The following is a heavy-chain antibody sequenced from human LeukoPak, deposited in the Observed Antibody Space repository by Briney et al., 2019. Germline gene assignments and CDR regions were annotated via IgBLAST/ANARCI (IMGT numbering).Heavy chain of an antibody. CDR3: VKWGYYDILTNYYVPDY. D-gene: IGHD3-9*01. CDR2: ILGSGAST. V-gene: IGHV3-23*01. CDR1: GFTFRNYA. Sequence: PGASLRLSCAASGFTFRNYAMSWVRQAAGKGLEWVSAILGSGASTYYADSVKGRFTISRDNSKNTLYLQMNSLRAEDTAVYYCVKWGYYDILTNYYVPDYWGQGSLVTVSS. J-gene: IGHJ4*02.